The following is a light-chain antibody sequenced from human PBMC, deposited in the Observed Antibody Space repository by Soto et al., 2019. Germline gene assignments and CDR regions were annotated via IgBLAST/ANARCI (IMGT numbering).Light chain of an antibody. Sequence: QSVLTQPRSVSGSPGQSVTISCTGTNSDVGGYNFVSWYQQLPGKAPKLMISAVSQRPSGVPDRFSGSKSCNTASLTIPGLQADDEADYFCCSYTASDIWVFGGGTQLTVL. V-gene: IGLV2-11*01. J-gene: IGLJ7*01. CDR3: CSYTASDIWV. CDR1: NSDVGGYNF. CDR2: AVS.